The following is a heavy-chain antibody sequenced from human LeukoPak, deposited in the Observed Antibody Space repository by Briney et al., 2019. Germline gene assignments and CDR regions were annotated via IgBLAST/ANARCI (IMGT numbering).Heavy chain of an antibody. CDR3: ATGGHVRVYDSSAYYGHY. CDR1: GYTFTSYY. CDR2: INPRGST. V-gene: IGHV1-46*01. Sequence: ASVKVSCKASGYTFTSYYMYWVRQAPGQGLEWMGIINPRGSTSYAQKFQGRVTMTRDMSTSTVYMELSSLRSEDTAVYYCATGGHVRVYDSSAYYGHYWGQGTLVTVSS. J-gene: IGHJ4*02. D-gene: IGHD3-22*01.